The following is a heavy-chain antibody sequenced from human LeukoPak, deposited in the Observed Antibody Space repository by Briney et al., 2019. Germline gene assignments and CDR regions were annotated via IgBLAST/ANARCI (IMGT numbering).Heavy chain of an antibody. CDR3: ARGYYDADY. CDR2: IKEDGSDK. V-gene: IGHV3-7*04. Sequence: GGSLRLSCAASGFTFSSHRMNGVPQAPGKGLEWVAYIKEDGSDKYYVDSVKGRFTISRDNAKISLHLQMNSLRAEDTAVYYCARGYYDADYWGQGTLVTVS. J-gene: IGHJ4*02. D-gene: IGHD1-26*01. CDR1: GFTFSSHR.